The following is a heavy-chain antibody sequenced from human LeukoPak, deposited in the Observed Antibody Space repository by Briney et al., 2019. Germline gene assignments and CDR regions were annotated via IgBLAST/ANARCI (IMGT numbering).Heavy chain of an antibody. CDR1: GFTFSDYY. CDR2: IRYDGSNK. Sequence: PGGSLRLSCAASGFTFSDYYMSWVRQAPGKGLEWVAFIRYDGSNKYYADSVKGRFTISRDNSKNTLYLQMNSLRAEDTAVYYCAKGYYDFWSGYYYYYYYMDVWGKGTTVTVSS. J-gene: IGHJ6*03. CDR3: AKGYYDFWSGYYYYYYYMDV. D-gene: IGHD3-3*01. V-gene: IGHV3-30*02.